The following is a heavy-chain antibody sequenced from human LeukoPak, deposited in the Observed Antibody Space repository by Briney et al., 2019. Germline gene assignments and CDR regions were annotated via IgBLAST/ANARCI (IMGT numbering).Heavy chain of an antibody. CDR2: INSDGSYT. CDR1: GFTFSSYA. Sequence: GGSLRLSCAASGFTFSSYAMSWVRQAPGKGLVWVSRINSDGSYTSYADFVKGRFTISRDNAKNTVYLQMSSLRAEDTAVYYCARICSTTDCLISAWGQGTLVTVSS. D-gene: IGHD2-2*01. V-gene: IGHV3-74*01. CDR3: ARICSTTDCLISA. J-gene: IGHJ4*02.